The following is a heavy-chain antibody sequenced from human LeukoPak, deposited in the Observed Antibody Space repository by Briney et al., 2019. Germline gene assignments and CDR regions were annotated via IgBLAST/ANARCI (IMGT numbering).Heavy chain of an antibody. D-gene: IGHD1-26*01. CDR1: GGSNSSNTYY. V-gene: IGHV4-39*07. CDR3: ARESEVGAAFFDY. CDR2: FHKSGNT. J-gene: IGHJ4*02. Sequence: SETLSLTCSVSGGSNSSNTYYWAWIRQPPGKGLEWLGTFHKSGNTYYNPSLRSRVTISGDTSNNQLSLKVNSVTAADTAVYYCARESEVGAAFFDYWGQGTLVTLSS.